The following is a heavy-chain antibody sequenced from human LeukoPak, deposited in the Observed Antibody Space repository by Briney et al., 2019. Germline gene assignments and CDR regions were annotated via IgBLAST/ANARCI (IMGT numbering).Heavy chain of an antibody. D-gene: IGHD3-10*01. CDR2: IDWDDDK. CDR1: GFSLSTSGMC. J-gene: IGHJ4*02. Sequence: SGPTLVNPTQTLTLTCTFSGFSLSTSGMCVSWIRQPPGKALEWLSRIDWDDDKYYSTSLKTRLTISKDTSKNQVVLTMTNMDPVDTATYYCARTNYYGSGREDDYWGQGTLVTVSS. CDR3: ARTNYYGSGREDDY. V-gene: IGHV2-70*11.